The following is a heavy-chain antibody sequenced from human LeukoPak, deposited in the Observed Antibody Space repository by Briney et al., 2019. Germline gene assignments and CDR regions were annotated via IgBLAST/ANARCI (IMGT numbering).Heavy chain of an antibody. J-gene: IGHJ4*02. Sequence: GGSLRLSCAASEFTFSIYAMSWVRQAPGKGLEWVANIKQDGSEKYYVDSVKGRFTISRDNAKNSLYLQMNSLRAEDTAVYYCARVEDSSGYYRPFDYWGQGTLVTVSS. V-gene: IGHV3-7*01. CDR1: EFTFSIYA. CDR2: IKQDGSEK. D-gene: IGHD3-22*01. CDR3: ARVEDSSGYYRPFDY.